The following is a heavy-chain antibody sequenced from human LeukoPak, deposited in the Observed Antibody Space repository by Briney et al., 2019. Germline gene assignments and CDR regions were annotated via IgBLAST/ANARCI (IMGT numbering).Heavy chain of an antibody. J-gene: IGHJ4*02. CDR2: ISGRGGGT. CDR1: GFTFSNYT. CDR3: AKEGGQYYFDS. V-gene: IGHV3-23*01. Sequence: GGSLRLACAASGFTFSNYTMSWVRQAPGKGLEWVSSISGRGGGTYYADSMKGRFTISRDNSKSTLYLQMNSLRAEDTAVYSCAKEGGQYYFDSWGQGTLVTVSS. D-gene: IGHD3-16*01.